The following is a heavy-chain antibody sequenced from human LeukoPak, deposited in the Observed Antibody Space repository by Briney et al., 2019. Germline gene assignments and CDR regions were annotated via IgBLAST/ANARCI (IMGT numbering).Heavy chain of an antibody. CDR1: GGPISSSSYY. Sequence: SETLSLTCTVSGGPISSSSYYWGWIRQPPGKGLEWIGSIYYSGSTYYNPSLKSRVTISVDTSKNQFSLKLSSVTAADTAVYYCASLTGTVYYYYYMDVWGKGTTVTVSS. J-gene: IGHJ6*03. D-gene: IGHD4-17*01. CDR2: IYYSGST. V-gene: IGHV4-39*01. CDR3: ASLTGTVYYYYYMDV.